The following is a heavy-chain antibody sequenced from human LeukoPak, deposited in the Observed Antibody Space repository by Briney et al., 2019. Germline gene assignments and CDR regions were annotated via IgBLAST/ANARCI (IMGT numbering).Heavy chain of an antibody. Sequence: GGSLRLSCAASGFTFNYYAMSWVRQAPGKGLEWVSTFSGSAASTYYADSVKGRFTISRDNSKNTLYVQMNSLRAEDTAVYYCARGRMVRGVPFDYWGQGTLVTVSS. D-gene: IGHD3-10*01. J-gene: IGHJ4*02. V-gene: IGHV3-23*01. CDR3: ARGRMVRGVPFDY. CDR2: FSGSAAST. CDR1: GFTFNYYA.